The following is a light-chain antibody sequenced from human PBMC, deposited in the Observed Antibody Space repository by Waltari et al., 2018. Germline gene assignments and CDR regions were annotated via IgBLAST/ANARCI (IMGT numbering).Light chain of an antibody. CDR2: EGS. Sequence: QSALTQPASVSGSPGQSITISCTGTSSDVGSYNLVSWYQQHPGKAPKLMIYEGSKRPSGVSNRFSGSKSGNTASLTGSGLQAEDEADYYCCSYAGSHVVFGGGTKLTVL. CDR3: CSYAGSHVV. J-gene: IGLJ2*01. CDR1: SSDVGSYNL. V-gene: IGLV2-23*01.